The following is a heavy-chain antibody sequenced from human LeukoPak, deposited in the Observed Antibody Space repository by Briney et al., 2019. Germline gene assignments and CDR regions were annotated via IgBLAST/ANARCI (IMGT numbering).Heavy chain of an antibody. CDR3: ARDWAVVVVVVDPLNWFDP. D-gene: IGHD2-2*01. CDR1: GGSINRSSHY. Sequence: SETLSLTCSVSGGSINRSSHYWGWIRQPPGRGLEWIGSIHNSGTTYYNPSLRSRVTISIDTSKNQLSLKMNSVTAADTAVYYCARDWAVVVVVVDPLNWFDPWGQGTLVTVSS. V-gene: IGHV4-39*07. CDR2: IHNSGTT. J-gene: IGHJ5*02.